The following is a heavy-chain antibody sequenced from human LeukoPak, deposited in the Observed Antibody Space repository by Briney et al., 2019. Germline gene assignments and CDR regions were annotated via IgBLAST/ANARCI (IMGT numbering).Heavy chain of an antibody. V-gene: IGHV1-8*01. Sequence: ASVKVSCKASGYTFSSYDIHWARRATGQGLEWMGWMNPNSGNTGYAQKFQGRVTMTRDTSISTAYMELSSLRSDDTAVYYCSRVHPGDYWGQGTLVTVSS. J-gene: IGHJ4*02. CDR1: GYTFSSYD. CDR3: SRVHPGDY. CDR2: MNPNSGNT. D-gene: IGHD7-27*01.